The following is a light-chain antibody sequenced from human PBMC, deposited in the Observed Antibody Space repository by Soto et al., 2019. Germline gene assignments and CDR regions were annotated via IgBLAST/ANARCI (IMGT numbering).Light chain of an antibody. CDR2: SAS. J-gene: IGKJ1*01. V-gene: IGKV1-39*01. CDR1: QSISNY. Sequence: DIQMTQSPSSLSAFVGDRVTITCRASQSISNYLNWYQQKRGKAPKNLIYSASSLQSGVPSRFSGTGSGTDSTLPISSRQPEDFATYYCQQNYNFPRTFGQGTKVEIK. CDR3: QQNYNFPRT.